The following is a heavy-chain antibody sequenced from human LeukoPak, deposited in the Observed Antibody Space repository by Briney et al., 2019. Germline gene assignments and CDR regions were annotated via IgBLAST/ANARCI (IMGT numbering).Heavy chain of an antibody. CDR1: GITLSNYG. CDR3: ARRGVVIRVILVGFHKEAYYFDS. V-gene: IGHV3-23*01. J-gene: IGHJ4*02. Sequence: GGSLRLSCAVSGITLSNYGMSWVRQAPGKGLEWVAGISGSGVRTNYAGSVRGRFTISRDNPKNTLYLQMNSLRAEDTAVYFCARRGVVIRVILVGFHKEAYYFDSWGQGALVTVSS. D-gene: IGHD3-22*01. CDR2: ISGSGVRT.